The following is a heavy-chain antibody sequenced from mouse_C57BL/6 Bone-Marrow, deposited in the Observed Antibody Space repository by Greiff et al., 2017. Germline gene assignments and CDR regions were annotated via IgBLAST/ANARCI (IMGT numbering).Heavy chain of an antibody. CDR2: ISDGGSYT. V-gene: IGHV5-4*03. Sequence: EVKLMESGGGLVKPGGSLKLSCAASGFTFSSYAMSWVRQTPETRLEWVATISDGGSYTYYPDNVKGRFTISRDNAKNNLYLQMSHLKSEDTAMYYCAMYYYGSSLWYFDVWGTGTTVTVSS. CDR3: AMYYYGSSLWYFDV. J-gene: IGHJ1*03. D-gene: IGHD1-1*01. CDR1: GFTFSSYA.